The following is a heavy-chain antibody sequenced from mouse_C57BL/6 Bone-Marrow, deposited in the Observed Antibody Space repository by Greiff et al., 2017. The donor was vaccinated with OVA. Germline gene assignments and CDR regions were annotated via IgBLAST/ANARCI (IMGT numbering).Heavy chain of an antibody. CDR2: IYPRSGNT. Sequence: QVQLKESGAELARPGASVKLSCKASGYTLTSYGISWVKQRTGQGLEWIGEIYPRSGNTYYNEKFKGKATLTADKSSSTAYMELRSLTSEDSAVYFCARRRTGSHYFDYWGQGTTLTVSS. V-gene: IGHV1-81*01. D-gene: IGHD4-1*01. CDR3: ARRRTGSHYFDY. CDR1: GYTLTSYG. J-gene: IGHJ2*01.